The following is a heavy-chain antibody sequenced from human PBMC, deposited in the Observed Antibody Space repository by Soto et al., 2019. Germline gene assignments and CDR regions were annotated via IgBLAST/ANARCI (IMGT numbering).Heavy chain of an antibody. D-gene: IGHD3-10*01. CDR1: GVTFSTYA. CDR2: ISGSGGTT. Sequence: EVQLLESGGDLVQPGWSLRLSCIASGVTFSTYAMSWVRQAPGQGLEWVSGISGSGGTTYYADSVKGRFTISRDNSKNTLYLQVSSLRAEDTAIYYCAKQRAGFGSGSDTYYFDFWGQGTLVTVSS. J-gene: IGHJ4*02. V-gene: IGHV3-23*01. CDR3: AKQRAGFGSGSDTYYFDF.